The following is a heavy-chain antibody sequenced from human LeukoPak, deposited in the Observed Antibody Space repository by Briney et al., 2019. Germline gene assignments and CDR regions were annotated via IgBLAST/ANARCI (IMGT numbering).Heavy chain of an antibody. CDR3: ARAGSRLAHYFDY. CDR2: IWYDGSNK. CDR1: GFIFSNYA. J-gene: IGHJ4*02. D-gene: IGHD6-19*01. Sequence: PGRSLRLSCAASGFIFSNYAMHWVRQAPGKGLEWVAVIWYDGSNKYYADSVKGRFTISRDNSKNTLYLQMNSLRAEDTAVYYCARAGSRLAHYFDYWGQGTLVTVSS. V-gene: IGHV3-33*08.